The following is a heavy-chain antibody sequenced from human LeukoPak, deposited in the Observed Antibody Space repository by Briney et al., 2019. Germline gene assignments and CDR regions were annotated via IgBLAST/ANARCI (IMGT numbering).Heavy chain of an antibody. V-gene: IGHV1-2*02. CDR2: INPNSGGT. CDR1: GYTFTGYY. CDR3: ARVEPRGIAVAGPVFDY. J-gene: IGHJ4*02. Sequence: ASVKVSCKASGYTFTGYYMHWVRQAPGQGLEWMGGINPNSGGTNYAQKFQGRVTMTRDTSISTAYMELSRLRSDDTAVYYCARVEPRGIAVAGPVFDYWGQGTLVTVSS. D-gene: IGHD6-19*01.